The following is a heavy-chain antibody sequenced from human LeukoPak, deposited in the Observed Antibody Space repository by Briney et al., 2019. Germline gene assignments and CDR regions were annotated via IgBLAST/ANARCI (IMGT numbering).Heavy chain of an antibody. D-gene: IGHD5-18*01. CDR1: GFTFSSYA. J-gene: IGHJ4*02. Sequence: PGGSLRLSCAASGFTFSSYAMSWVRQAPGKGLEWVSAISGSGGSTYYADSVKGRFTISRDNSKNTLYLQMNSLRAEDTAVYYCAKTFHVDTAMVYYFDYWGQGTLVTVSS. CDR3: AKTFHVDTAMVYYFDY. V-gene: IGHV3-23*01. CDR2: ISGSGGST.